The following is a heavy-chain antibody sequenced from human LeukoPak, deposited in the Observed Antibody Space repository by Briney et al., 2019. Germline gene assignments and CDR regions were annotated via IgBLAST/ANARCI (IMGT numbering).Heavy chain of an antibody. Sequence: ASVKVSCKASGYTFTGYYMHWVRQAPGQGLEWMGWINPNSGGTNYAQKFQGRVTMTRDTSISTAYMELSRLRSDDTAVYYCARGRITMVRGGLSIPDYWGQGTLVTVSS. V-gene: IGHV1-2*02. CDR2: INPNSGGT. CDR1: GYTFTGYY. CDR3: ARGRITMVRGGLSIPDY. J-gene: IGHJ4*02. D-gene: IGHD3-10*01.